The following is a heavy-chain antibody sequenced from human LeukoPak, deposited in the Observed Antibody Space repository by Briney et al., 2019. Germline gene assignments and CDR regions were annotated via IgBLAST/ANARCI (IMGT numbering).Heavy chain of an antibody. CDR3: ARNQEIDYYDSSGFYWGVEY. D-gene: IGHD3-22*01. Sequence: PGGSLRLSCAASGFTFSAYSMNWVRQAPGKGLEWVSFISGGGGTIYYADSMKGRFTISRDNAKNSLHLQMDSLRVEDTAVYYCARNQEIDYYDSSGFYWGVEYWGQGTLVTVSS. CDR2: ISGGGGTI. J-gene: IGHJ4*02. V-gene: IGHV3-48*01. CDR1: GFTFSAYS.